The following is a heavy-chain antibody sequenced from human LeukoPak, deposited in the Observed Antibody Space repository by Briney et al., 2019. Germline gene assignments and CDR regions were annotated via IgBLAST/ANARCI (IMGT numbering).Heavy chain of an antibody. CDR2: IIPIFGTA. CDR3: AREIYGSGSYFDY. CDR1: GGTFSSYA. V-gene: IGHV1-69*13. Sequence: GASVKGSCKASGGTFSSYAISWVRQAPGQGLEWMGGIIPIFGTANYAQKFQGRVTITADESTSTAYMELSSLRSEDTAVYYCAREIYGSGSYFDYWGQGTLVTVSS. D-gene: IGHD3-10*01. J-gene: IGHJ4*02.